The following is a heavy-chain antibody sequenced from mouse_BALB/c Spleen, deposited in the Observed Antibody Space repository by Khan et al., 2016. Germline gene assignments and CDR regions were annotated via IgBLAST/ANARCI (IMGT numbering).Heavy chain of an antibody. Sequence: VQLQQSGPELVKPGASVKIYCKASGYTFTDYNMHRVKQSHGKSLEWIGYIDRYNGGTGYNQKFKSKATLTVDNSSSTAYMELRSLTSEDSAVYYSASVAVRASAMDYWGQGTSVTVSS. V-gene: IGHV1S29*02. CDR1: GYTFTDYN. D-gene: IGHD1-1*01. CDR2: IDRYNGGT. CDR3: ASVAVRASAMDY. J-gene: IGHJ4*01.